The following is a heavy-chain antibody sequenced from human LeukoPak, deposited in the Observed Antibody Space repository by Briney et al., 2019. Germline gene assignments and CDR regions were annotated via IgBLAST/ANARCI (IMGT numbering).Heavy chain of an antibody. D-gene: IGHD3-10*01. CDR3: TTGGYYGSGSHYYYYYGMDV. Sequence: GGSLRLSRAASGFTFSNAWMSWVRQAPGKGLEWVGRIKSKTDGGTTDYAAPVKGRFTISRDDSKNTLYLQMNSLKTEDTAVYYCTTGGYYGSGSHYYYYYGMDVWGKGTTVTVSS. CDR1: GFTFSNAW. CDR2: IKSKTDGGTT. V-gene: IGHV3-15*01. J-gene: IGHJ6*04.